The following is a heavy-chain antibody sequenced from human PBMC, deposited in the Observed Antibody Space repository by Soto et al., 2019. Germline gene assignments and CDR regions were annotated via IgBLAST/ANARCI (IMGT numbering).Heavy chain of an antibody. CDR1: GFTFSSYA. D-gene: IGHD2-15*01. CDR2: ISGSGGST. J-gene: IGHJ6*02. CDR3: ARVLGYCSGGSCYGGYYGMDV. V-gene: IGHV3-23*01. Sequence: GGSLRLSCAASGFTFSSYAMNWVRQAPGKGLEWVSGISGSGGSTYYADSVKGRFTISRDNSKNTLYLQMSSLRAEDTAVYYCARVLGYCSGGSCYGGYYGMDVWGQGTTVTVSS.